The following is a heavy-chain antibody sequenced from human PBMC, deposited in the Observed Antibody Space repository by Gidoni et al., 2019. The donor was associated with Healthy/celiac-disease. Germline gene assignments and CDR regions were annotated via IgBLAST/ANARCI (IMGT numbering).Heavy chain of an antibody. CDR2: IKSKTDGGTT. CDR3: TTIYIVGATIFDY. CDR1: GFTFSNAW. V-gene: IGHV3-15*01. D-gene: IGHD1-26*01. Sequence: EVQLVESGGGLVKPGGSLRLSFAASGFTFSNAWMSWVRQAPGKGLECVGRIKSKTDGGTTDYAAPVKGRFTISRDDSKNTLYLQMNSLKTEDTAVYYCTTIYIVGATIFDYWGQGTLVTVSS. J-gene: IGHJ4*02.